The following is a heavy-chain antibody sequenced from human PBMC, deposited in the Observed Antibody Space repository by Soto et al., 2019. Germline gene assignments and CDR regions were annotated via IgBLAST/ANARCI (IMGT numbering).Heavy chain of an antibody. CDR1: GFTFSDYY. V-gene: IGHV3-11*06. CDR3: AISGDNYNVLDY. D-gene: IGHD3-10*02. J-gene: IGHJ4*02. Sequence: QVQLVESGGGLVKPGGSLRLSCVGSGFTFSDYYMSWVRQAPGKGLEWLSYSSNSGTFTKYAGSVKGRFSISRDNAKNSLHLQINSLRGEDTAVYYCAISGDNYNVLDYWGQGTPVIVSS. CDR2: SSNSGTFT.